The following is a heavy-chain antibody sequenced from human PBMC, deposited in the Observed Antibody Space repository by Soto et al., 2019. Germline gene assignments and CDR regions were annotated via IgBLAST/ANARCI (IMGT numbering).Heavy chain of an antibody. V-gene: IGHV3-11*06. J-gene: IGHJ5*02. CDR3: AKGEGYKWNYEFDP. Sequence: GGSLRLSCAASGFTFSDYYMSWIRQAPGKGLEWVSYISDSSSSTNYGDSVKGRFTISRDNAKNLLYLQMNSLRAEDTAVYYCAKGEGYKWNYEFDPWGQGTLVTVSS. CDR2: ISDSSSST. D-gene: IGHD1-7*01. CDR1: GFTFSDYY.